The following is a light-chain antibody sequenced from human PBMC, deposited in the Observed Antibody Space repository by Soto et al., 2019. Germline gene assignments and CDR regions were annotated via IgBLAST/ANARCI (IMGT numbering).Light chain of an antibody. Sequence: EIVLTQSPGTLSLSPGERATLSCRASQSVSSYLAWYQQKPGQAPRLLIYAASNRATGIPARFSGSGSRTDFTLTISSLEPEDFAVYYCQQRSNWPFTFGPGTMVDI. CDR2: AAS. V-gene: IGKV3-11*01. J-gene: IGKJ3*01. CDR1: QSVSSY. CDR3: QQRSNWPFT.